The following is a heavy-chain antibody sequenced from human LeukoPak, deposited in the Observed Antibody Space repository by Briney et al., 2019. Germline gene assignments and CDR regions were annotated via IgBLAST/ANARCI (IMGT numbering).Heavy chain of an antibody. D-gene: IGHD3-16*01. CDR2: ISSSSSYT. Sequence: AGGSLRLSCAASGFTFSDYYMSWIRQAPGKGLEWVSYISSSSSYTNYADSVKGRFTISRDNAKNSLYLQMNSLRAEDTAVYYCARVPKTVITLGGLPDGRDFGGKGPRVTVSS. V-gene: IGHV3-11*06. J-gene: IGHJ6*04. CDR1: GFTFSDYY. CDR3: ARVPKTVITLGGLPDGRDF.